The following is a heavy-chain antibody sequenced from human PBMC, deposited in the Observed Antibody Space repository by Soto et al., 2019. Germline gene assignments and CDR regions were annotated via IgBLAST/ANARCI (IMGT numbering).Heavy chain of an antibody. J-gene: IGHJ4*02. CDR1: SGSISSSNW. Sequence: QVQLQESGPGLVKPSGTLSLTCAVSSGSISSSNWWSWVRQPPGKGLEWIGEIYHSGSTNYNPSLKRRVTISVDKSKNQVSLKLSSVTAADTAVYYCARLRESGSGSSDYWGQGTLVTVSS. CDR3: ARLRESGSGSSDY. V-gene: IGHV4-4*02. CDR2: IYHSGST. D-gene: IGHD3-16*01.